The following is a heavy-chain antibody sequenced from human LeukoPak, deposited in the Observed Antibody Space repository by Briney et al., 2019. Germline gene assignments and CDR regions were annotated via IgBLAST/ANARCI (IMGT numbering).Heavy chain of an antibody. V-gene: IGHV3-30*18. CDR3: AKAGYSSGWRNFDY. CDR2: ISYDGSNK. D-gene: IGHD6-19*01. J-gene: IGHJ4*02. CDR1: GFTFSSYG. Sequence: GGSLRLSCAASGFTFSSYGMHWVRQAPGKGREWVAVISYDGSNKFYEDSEKGRYTISRDNSKNTLYLQMSSLRAEDTAVYYCAKAGYSSGWRNFDYWGQGTLVTVSA.